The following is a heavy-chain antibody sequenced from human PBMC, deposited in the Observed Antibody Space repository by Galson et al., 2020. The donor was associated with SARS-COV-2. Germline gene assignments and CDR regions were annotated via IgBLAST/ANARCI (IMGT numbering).Heavy chain of an antibody. V-gene: IGHV1-2*02. CDR3: ARGLSGNYDSSGDGRDY. CDR2: INPNSGGT. J-gene: IGHJ4*02. Sequence: GESLKISCKASGYTFTGYYMHWVRQAPGQGLEWMGWINPNSGGTNYAQKFQGRVTMTRDTSISTAYMELSRLRSDDTAVYYCARGLSGNYDSSGDGRDYWGQGTLVTVSS. D-gene: IGHD3-22*01. CDR1: GYTFTGYY.